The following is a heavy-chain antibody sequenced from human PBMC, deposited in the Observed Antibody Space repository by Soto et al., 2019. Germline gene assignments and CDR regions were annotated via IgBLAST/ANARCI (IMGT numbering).Heavy chain of an antibody. CDR2: ISGSGDAT. J-gene: IGHJ4*02. V-gene: IGHV3-23*01. D-gene: IGHD6-6*01. Sequence: EVQLLESGGGLVQPGGSLRLSCAASGFTFSSYGMNWVRQAPGKGLGWVSAISGSGDATFYADSVKGRFTISRDNYKNTLYLQMNSLRVEDTAIYYCAKEIAARRPFDYWGQGTLVTVSS. CDR3: AKEIAARRPFDY. CDR1: GFTFSSYG.